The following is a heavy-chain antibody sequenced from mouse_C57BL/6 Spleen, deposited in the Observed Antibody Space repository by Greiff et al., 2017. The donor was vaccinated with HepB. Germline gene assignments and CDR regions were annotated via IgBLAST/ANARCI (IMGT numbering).Heavy chain of an antibody. J-gene: IGHJ2*01. D-gene: IGHD1-1*01. Sequence: EVQVVESGGGLVKPGGSLKLSCAASGFTFSDYGMHWVRQAPEKGLEWVAYISSGSSTIYYADTVKGRFTISRDNAKNTLFLQMTSLRSEDTAMYYCAREDYYGSSPYYFDYWGQGTTLTVSS. CDR1: GFTFSDYG. CDR2: ISSGSSTI. V-gene: IGHV5-17*01. CDR3: AREDYYGSSPYYFDY.